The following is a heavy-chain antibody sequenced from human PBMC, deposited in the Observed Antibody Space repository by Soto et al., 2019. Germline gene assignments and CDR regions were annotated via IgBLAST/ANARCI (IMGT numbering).Heavy chain of an antibody. Sequence: EVQLVESGGGLVQPGGSLRLSCAASGFTFSSYWMHWVRQAPGKGLVWVSRINSDGSSTNYADSVKGRFTISRDNAKNTLYLQMNSLRAEDTAVNYCARGGGLNWYFDLWGRGTLVTVSS. CDR2: INSDGSST. D-gene: IGHD3-16*01. J-gene: IGHJ2*01. V-gene: IGHV3-74*01. CDR1: GFTFSSYW. CDR3: ARGGGLNWYFDL.